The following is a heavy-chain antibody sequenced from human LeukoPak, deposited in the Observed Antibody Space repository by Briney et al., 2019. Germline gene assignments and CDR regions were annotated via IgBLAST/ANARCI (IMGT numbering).Heavy chain of an antibody. V-gene: IGHV4-59*02. J-gene: IGHJ4*02. CDR1: GDSVTGYY. Sequence: IPSETLSLTCTVFGDSVTGYYLNWVRQPPGKGLEWIGHIYEIGTTNYNPSLKSRLTISADTSKNQFSLKLRSVTAADTAVYYCVIGVGWQPDYWGQGALVTVSS. CDR2: IYEIGTT. CDR3: VIGVGWQPDY. D-gene: IGHD2-15*01.